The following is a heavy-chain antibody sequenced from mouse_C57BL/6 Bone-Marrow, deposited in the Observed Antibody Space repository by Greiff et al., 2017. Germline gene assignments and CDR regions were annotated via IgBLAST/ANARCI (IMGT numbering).Heavy chain of an antibody. J-gene: IGHJ2*01. V-gene: IGHV14-4*01. D-gene: IGHD1-1*01. CDR2: IDPENGDT. CDR1: GFNIKDDY. Sequence: FQLQQSGAELVRPGASVKLSCTASGFNIKDDYMHWVKQRPEQGLEWIGWIDPENGDTEYASKFQGKATITADTSSNTAYLQLSSLTSEDTAVYYCTTECVTTVVDYWGQGTTLTVSS. CDR3: TTECVTTVVDY.